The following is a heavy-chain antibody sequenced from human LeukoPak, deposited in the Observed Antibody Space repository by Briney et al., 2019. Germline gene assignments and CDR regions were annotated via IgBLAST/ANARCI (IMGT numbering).Heavy chain of an antibody. D-gene: IGHD2-2*02. CDR2: IIPIFGTA. Sequence: ASVKVSCKASGGTFSSYAISWVRQAPGQGLEWMGGIIPIFGTANYAQKFQGRVTITANESTSTAYMELSSLRSEDTAVYYCARDSHDYTSSWGQGTLVTVSS. J-gene: IGHJ4*02. CDR3: ARDSHDYTSS. V-gene: IGHV1-69*13. CDR1: GGTFSSYA.